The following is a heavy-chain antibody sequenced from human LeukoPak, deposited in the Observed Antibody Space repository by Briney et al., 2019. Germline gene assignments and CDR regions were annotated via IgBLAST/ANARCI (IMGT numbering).Heavy chain of an antibody. CDR1: GFTFSDYW. D-gene: IGHD4/OR15-4a*01. J-gene: IGHJ6*02. CDR3: AKDSVGAMVPYYYYYGMDV. Sequence: GGSLRLSCAASGFTFSDYWMSWMRQAPGKGLEWVANIKYDGDEEYYVDSVKGRFTISRDNAKSSLYLQMNSLRAEDTALYYCAKDSVGAMVPYYYYYGMDVWGQGTTVTVSS. CDR2: IKYDGDEE. V-gene: IGHV3-7*03.